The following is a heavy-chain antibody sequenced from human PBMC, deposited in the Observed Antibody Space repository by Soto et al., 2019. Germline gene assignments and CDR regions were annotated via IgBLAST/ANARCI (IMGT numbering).Heavy chain of an antibody. Sequence: SETLSLTCTVSGGSISSYYWSWIRQPPGKGLEWIGYISYSGSTNYNPSLQSRVTISVDTSKNQFSLKLSSVTAADTAVFYCARVGYCGGDCYNYFYYWGQGALVTVSS. CDR2: ISYSGST. J-gene: IGHJ4*02. V-gene: IGHV4-59*01. CDR1: GGSISSYY. D-gene: IGHD2-21*02. CDR3: ARVGYCGGDCYNYFYY.